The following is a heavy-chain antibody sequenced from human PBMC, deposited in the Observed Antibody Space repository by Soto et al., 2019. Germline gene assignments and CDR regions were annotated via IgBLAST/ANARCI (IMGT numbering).Heavy chain of an antibody. D-gene: IGHD2-2*01. Sequence: QVQLVQSGAEVKKPGASVKVSCKASGYTFTSYDINWVRQATGQVLEWMGWMNPNSGNTGYAQKFQGRVTMTRNTSISTAYMELSSLRSEDTAVYYCARVNVGVVTATYAYYYYMDVWGKGTTVTVSS. CDR3: ARVNVGVVTATYAYYYYMDV. CDR1: GYTFTSYD. CDR2: MNPNSGNT. V-gene: IGHV1-8*01. J-gene: IGHJ6*03.